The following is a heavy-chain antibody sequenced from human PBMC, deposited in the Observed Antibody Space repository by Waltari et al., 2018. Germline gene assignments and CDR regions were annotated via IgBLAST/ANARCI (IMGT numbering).Heavy chain of an antibody. J-gene: IGHJ6*02. CDR3: ARDRSGWSRGYGMDV. CDR1: GGTFSSYT. V-gene: IGHV1-69*08. D-gene: IGHD6-19*01. CDR2: IIPILGIA. Sequence: QVQLVQSGAEVKKPGSSVKVSCKASGGTFSSYTISWVRQAPGQGLEWMGRIIPILGIANDAKKFQGRVTITADKSTSTAYMELSSLRSEDTAVYYCARDRSGWSRGYGMDVWGQGTTVTVSS.